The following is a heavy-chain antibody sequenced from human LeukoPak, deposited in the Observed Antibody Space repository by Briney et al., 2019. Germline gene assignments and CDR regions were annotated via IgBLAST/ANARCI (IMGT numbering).Heavy chain of an antibody. CDR1: GFTFSSYA. J-gene: IGHJ4*02. Sequence: GGSLRLSCAASGFTFSSYAMHWVRQAPGKGLEWVAVISYDGSNKYYADSVKGRFTISRDNSKNTLYLQMNSLRAEDTAVYYCAKLLRWFDYWGQGTLVTVSS. CDR3: AKLLRWFDY. D-gene: IGHD4-23*01. V-gene: IGHV3-30*04. CDR2: ISYDGSNK.